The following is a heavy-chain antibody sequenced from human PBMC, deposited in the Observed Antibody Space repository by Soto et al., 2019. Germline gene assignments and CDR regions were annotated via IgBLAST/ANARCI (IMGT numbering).Heavy chain of an antibody. Sequence: PGGSLRLSCAASGFTFSSYAMHWVRQAPGKGLEWVAVISYDGSNKYYADSVKGRFTISRDNSKNTLYLQMNSLRAEETAVYYCARVAARCDIWGQETMVTVS. CDR3: ARVAARCDI. J-gene: IGHJ3*02. CDR1: GFTFSSYA. V-gene: IGHV3-30-3*01. CDR2: ISYDGSNK. D-gene: IGHD6-13*01.